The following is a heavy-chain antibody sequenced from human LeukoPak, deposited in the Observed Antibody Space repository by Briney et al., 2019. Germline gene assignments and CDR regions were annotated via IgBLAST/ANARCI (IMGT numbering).Heavy chain of an antibody. CDR3: ARDNNWNYPDY. CDR2: ISGDGSST. CDR1: GFTFSSHW. Sequence: PGGSLRLSCAASGFTFSSHWMHWVRQAPGKGLVWVSRISGDGSSTRYADSVKGRFTISRDNAKNTLFLQMNSLRAEDTAVYYCARDNNWNYPDYWGQGTLVTVSS. J-gene: IGHJ4*02. V-gene: IGHV3-74*01. D-gene: IGHD1-7*01.